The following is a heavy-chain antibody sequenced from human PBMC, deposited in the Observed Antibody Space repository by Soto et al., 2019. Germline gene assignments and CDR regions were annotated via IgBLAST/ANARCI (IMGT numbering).Heavy chain of an antibody. V-gene: IGHV4-4*02. CDR2: IYHSGST. J-gene: IGHJ5*02. CDR1: GGSISSSNW. CDR3: ARATLLWFGELPPFWFDP. Sequence: SETLSLTCTVSGGSISSSNWWSWVRQPPGKGLEWIGEIYHSGSTNYNPSLKSRVTISVDKSKNQFSLKLSSVTAADTAVYYCARATLLWFGELPPFWFDPWGQGTLVTVSS. D-gene: IGHD3-10*01.